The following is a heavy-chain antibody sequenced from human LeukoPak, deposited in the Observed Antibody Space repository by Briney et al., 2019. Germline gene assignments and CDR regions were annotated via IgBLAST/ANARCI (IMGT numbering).Heavy chain of an antibody. CDR2: ISSSSSYT. CDR3: AREGNYDILTGYYTSHFDY. CDR1: GVTLSSYA. D-gene: IGHD3-9*01. Sequence: PGGSLRLSCAASGVTLSSYAMSWIRQAPGKGLEWVSYISSSSSYTNYADSVKGRFTISRDNAKNSLYLQMNSLRAEDTAVYYCAREGNYDILTGYYTSHFDYWGQGTLVTVSS. V-gene: IGHV3-11*06. J-gene: IGHJ4*02.